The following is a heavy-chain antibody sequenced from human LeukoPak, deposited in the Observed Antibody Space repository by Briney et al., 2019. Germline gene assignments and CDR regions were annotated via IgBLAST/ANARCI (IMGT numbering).Heavy chain of an antibody. CDR1: GYTFTSYA. D-gene: IGHD5-12*01. CDR2: INAGNGNT. Sequence: ASVKVSCKASGYTFTSYAMHWVRQAPGQRLEWMGWINAGNGNTKYSQEFQGRVTITRDTSASTACMELSSLRSEDMAVYYCAREYSGYELDYWGQGTLVTVSS. CDR3: AREYSGYELDY. J-gene: IGHJ4*02. V-gene: IGHV1-3*03.